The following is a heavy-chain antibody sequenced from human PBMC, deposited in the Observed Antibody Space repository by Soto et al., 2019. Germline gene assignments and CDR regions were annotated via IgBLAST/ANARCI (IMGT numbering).Heavy chain of an antibody. Sequence: SETLSLTCSVSGGSISSDNYCSSIRQSPEKSLEWIGYIYYTGSSYSNPALQTRLSMSLDTSKNQFSLKLRSVTAADTAVDYFGRGGARWTGYFVSWGQGALLTVSS. CDR3: GRGGARWTGYFVS. CDR1: GGSISSDNY. CDR2: IYYTGSS. D-gene: IGHD2-15*01. V-gene: IGHV4-30-4*08. J-gene: IGHJ4*02.